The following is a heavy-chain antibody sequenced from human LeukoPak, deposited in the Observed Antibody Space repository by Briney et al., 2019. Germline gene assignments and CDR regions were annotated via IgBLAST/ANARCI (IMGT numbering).Heavy chain of an antibody. D-gene: IGHD5-18*01. J-gene: IGHJ4*02. Sequence: GGSLRLSCAASGFTLSSYSMNWVRQAPGKGLEWVANIKEDGSDKDYVVSMEGRFTISRDNAKNSLYLQMNSVRVEDTAVYYCATDAAYRYDRFDHWGQGTQVTVSS. CDR3: ATDAAYRYDRFDH. CDR2: IKEDGSDK. CDR1: GFTLSSYS. V-gene: IGHV3-7*01.